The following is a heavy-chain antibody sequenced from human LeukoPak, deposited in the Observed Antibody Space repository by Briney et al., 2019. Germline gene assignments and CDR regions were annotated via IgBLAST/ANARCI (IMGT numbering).Heavy chain of an antibody. V-gene: IGHV4-59*08. CDR2: VYYSGVT. Sequence: SETLSLTCSVSGGSTGSDYWSWIRQPPGKGLEWIAYVYYSGVTSYNPSLKSRVAISIDTSKNQFSMNLTSVTAADTAVYYCARLSLHCSGGSCYRGAFDSWGQGTLVTVSS. CDR1: GGSTGSDY. J-gene: IGHJ4*02. D-gene: IGHD2-15*01. CDR3: ARLSLHCSGGSCYRGAFDS.